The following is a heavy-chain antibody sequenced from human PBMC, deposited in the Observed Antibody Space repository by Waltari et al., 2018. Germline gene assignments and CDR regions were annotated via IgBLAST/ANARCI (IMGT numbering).Heavy chain of an antibody. D-gene: IGHD2-21*02. Sequence: QVQLQQWGAGLLQPSETLSLTCGVYGGSFSVYYWGWIRPPPGKGLEWIGEINHAGNRNYNPSLRSRVTMLVDTSRSQFSLKLSSMTAADTALYYCVRLEDCSGPGGNCYSGDSFALDVWGQGTTVTVSS. J-gene: IGHJ6*02. CDR1: GGSFSVYY. CDR2: INHAGNR. CDR3: VRLEDCSGPGGNCYSGDSFALDV. V-gene: IGHV4-34*02.